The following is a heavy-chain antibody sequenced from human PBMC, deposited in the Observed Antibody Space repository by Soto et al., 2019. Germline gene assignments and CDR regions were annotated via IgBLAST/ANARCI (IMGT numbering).Heavy chain of an antibody. Sequence: GESLKISCKGSGYSFTSYWIGWVRQMPGKGLEWMGIIYPGDSDTRYSPSFQGQVTISADKSISTAYLQWSSLKASDTAMYYCARLVGYCSGGSCYLAYFDYWGQGTLVTVSS. D-gene: IGHD2-15*01. J-gene: IGHJ4*02. CDR1: GYSFTSYW. CDR3: ARLVGYCSGGSCYLAYFDY. CDR2: IYPGDSDT. V-gene: IGHV5-51*01.